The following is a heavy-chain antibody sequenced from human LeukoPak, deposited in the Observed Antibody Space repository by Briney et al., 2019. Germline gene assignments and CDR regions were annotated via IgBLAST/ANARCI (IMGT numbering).Heavy chain of an antibody. D-gene: IGHD5-24*01. CDR3: AREWHYYMDV. Sequence: ASVKVSCKXSGYNYNTNGICWVRQAPRQGLEWMGWINAYSGYTNYAQKFQGRVTMTADTPTSTAYMELRGLTSDDTAVYYCAREWHYYMDVWGKGTTVTVSS. V-gene: IGHV1-18*01. CDR2: INAYSGYT. J-gene: IGHJ6*03. CDR1: GYNYNTNG.